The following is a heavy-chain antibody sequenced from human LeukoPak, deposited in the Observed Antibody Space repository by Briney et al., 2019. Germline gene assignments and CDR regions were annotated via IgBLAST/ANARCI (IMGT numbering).Heavy chain of an antibody. Sequence: ASVKVSCKASGYTFTGYYMHWVRQAPGQGLEWMGWINPNSGGTNYAQKFQGRVTMTRDTSISTAYMELSRLRSDDTAVYYCARVPYDSSGYPDASDIWGQGTMVTVSS. CDR2: INPNSGGT. CDR3: ARVPYDSSGYPDASDI. CDR1: GYTFTGYY. D-gene: IGHD3-22*01. J-gene: IGHJ3*02. V-gene: IGHV1-2*02.